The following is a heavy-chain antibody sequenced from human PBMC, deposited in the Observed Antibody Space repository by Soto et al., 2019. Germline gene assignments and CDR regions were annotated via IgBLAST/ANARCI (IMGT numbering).Heavy chain of an antibody. J-gene: IGHJ6*02. CDR2: TYYRSKWYN. V-gene: IGHV6-1*01. CDR1: GDSVSSNSAA. Sequence: SQTLSLTCAISGDSVSSNSAAWNWIRQSPSRGLEWLGRTYYRSKWYNDYAVSVKSRITINPDTSKNQFSLQLNSVTPEDTAVYYCARGPWSIAVADYYYDGMDFWGQGTTVTVSS. D-gene: IGHD6-19*01. CDR3: ARGPWSIAVADYYYDGMDF.